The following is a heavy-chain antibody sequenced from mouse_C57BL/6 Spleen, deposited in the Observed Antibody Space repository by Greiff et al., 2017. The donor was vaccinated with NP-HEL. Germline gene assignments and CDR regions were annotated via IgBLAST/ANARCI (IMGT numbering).Heavy chain of an antibody. V-gene: IGHV1-82*01. D-gene: IGHD2-1*01. CDR2: IYPGDGDT. CDR3: ARNLPYWYFEV. Sequence: VQLQQSGPELVKPGASVKISCKASGYAFSSSWMNWVKQRPGKGLEWIGRIYPGDGDTNYNGKFKGKATLTADKSSSTAYMQLSSLASEDSAVYFCARNLPYWYFEVWGTGTTVTVSS. CDR1: GYAFSSSW. J-gene: IGHJ1*03.